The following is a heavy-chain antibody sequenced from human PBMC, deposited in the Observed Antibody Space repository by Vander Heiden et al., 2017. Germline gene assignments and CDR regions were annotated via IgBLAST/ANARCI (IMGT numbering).Heavy chain of an antibody. CDR2: IRSKAYGGTT. J-gene: IGHJ4*02. Sequence: EVQLVESGGGLVKPGRSLRLSCTASGFTFGDYAMSWFRQAPGTGLEWVGFIRSKAYGGTTEYAASVKGRFTISRDDSKSIAYLQMNSLKTEDTAVYYCTRDQGDYGDSPNFDYWGQGTLVTVSS. V-gene: IGHV3-49*05. CDR1: GFTFGDYA. CDR3: TRDQGDYGDSPNFDY. D-gene: IGHD4-17*01.